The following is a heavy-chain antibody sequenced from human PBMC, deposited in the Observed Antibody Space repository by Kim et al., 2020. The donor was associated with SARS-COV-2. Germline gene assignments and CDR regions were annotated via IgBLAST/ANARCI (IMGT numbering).Heavy chain of an antibody. CDR2: IKHDGSEK. CDR3: ARDGIAVAGNYYYYGIDV. D-gene: IGHD6-19*01. J-gene: IGHJ6*02. Sequence: GGSLRLSCAAPGFTFSSYWMSWVRQAPGKGLEWVANIKHDGSEKYYVDSVKGRFTISRDNAKNSLYLQMNSLRAEDTAVYYCARDGIAVAGNYYYYGIDVWGQGTTVTVSS. CDR1: GFTFSSYW. V-gene: IGHV3-7*03.